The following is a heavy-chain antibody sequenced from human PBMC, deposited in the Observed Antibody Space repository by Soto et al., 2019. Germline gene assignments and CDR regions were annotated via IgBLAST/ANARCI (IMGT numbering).Heavy chain of an antibody. J-gene: IGHJ6*02. V-gene: IGHV3-30-3*01. Sequence: QVQLVESGGGVVQPGRSLRLSCAASGFTFSSYAMHWVRQAPGKGLEWVAVASYDGSNQHYADSVKGRFTISRDNSKNTECPXMSSLRAEDTAVYFCARDRVCSGGSCNHYYYGMDVWGQGTTVTVSS. CDR1: GFTFSSYA. CDR2: ASYDGSNQ. CDR3: ARDRVCSGGSCNHYYYGMDV. D-gene: IGHD2-15*01.